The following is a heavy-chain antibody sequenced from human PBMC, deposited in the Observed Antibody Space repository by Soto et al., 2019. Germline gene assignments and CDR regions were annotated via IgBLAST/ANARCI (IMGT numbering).Heavy chain of an antibody. V-gene: IGHV1-2*02. CDR2: INPNSGGT. Sequence: ASVKVSCKASGYTFSGYYIHWLRQAPGQGLEWMGWINPNSGGTNYAQKFQGRVTVTRDTPTSTAYMELSRLTSDDTAVYYCARDLLDGYNDMAWGQGTLVTVS. CDR1: GYTFSGYY. D-gene: IGHD3-9*01. CDR3: ARDLLDGYNDMA. J-gene: IGHJ5*02.